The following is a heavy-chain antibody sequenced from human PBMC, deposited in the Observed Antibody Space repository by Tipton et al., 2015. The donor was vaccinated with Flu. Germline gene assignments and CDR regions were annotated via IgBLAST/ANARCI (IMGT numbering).Heavy chain of an antibody. CDR1: GGSVGSPYY. J-gene: IGHJ4*02. D-gene: IGHD3-10*02. CDR3: ARHTGDSVRGVIDY. V-gene: IGHV4-38-2*01. CDR2: IYHSGST. Sequence: TLSLTCSVSGGSVGSPYYWGWVRQPPGKGLEWIGTIYHSGSTYYNPSLKSRLTMSVDTSKNQFSLKLSSVTAADTAVYYCARHTGDSVRGVIDYWGQGTLVTVSS.